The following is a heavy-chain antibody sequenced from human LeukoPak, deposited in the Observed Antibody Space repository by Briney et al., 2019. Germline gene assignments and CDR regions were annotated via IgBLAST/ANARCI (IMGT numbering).Heavy chain of an antibody. CDR2: INHSGST. CDR3: ARVGDCSSTSCYGGLFDY. Sequence: SETLSLTCAVYGGSFSGYYWSWIRQPPGKGLEWIGEINHSGSTNYNPSLKSRVTISVDTSKNQFSLKLSSVTAADTAVYYCARVGDCSSTSCYGGLFDYWGQGTLVTVSS. CDR1: GGSFSGYY. J-gene: IGHJ4*02. V-gene: IGHV4-34*01. D-gene: IGHD2-2*01.